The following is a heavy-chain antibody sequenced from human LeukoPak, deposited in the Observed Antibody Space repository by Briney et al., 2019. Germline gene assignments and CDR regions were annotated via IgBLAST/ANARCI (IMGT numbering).Heavy chain of an antibody. CDR1: GFTFSSYS. J-gene: IGHJ6*02. Sequence: GGSLRLSCAASGFTFSSYSMNWVRQAPGKGLGWVSSISSSSSYIYYADSVKGRFTISRDNAKNSLYLQMNSLRAEDTAVYYCAREGYCSGGSCYSGGHYYGMDVWGQGTTVTVSS. D-gene: IGHD2-15*01. CDR3: AREGYCSGGSCYSGGHYYGMDV. V-gene: IGHV3-21*01. CDR2: ISSSSSYI.